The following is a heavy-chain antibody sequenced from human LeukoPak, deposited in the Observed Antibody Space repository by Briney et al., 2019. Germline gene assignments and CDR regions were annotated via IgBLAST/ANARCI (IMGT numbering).Heavy chain of an antibody. D-gene: IGHD3-10*01. CDR3: AREPYSSGSYQVDY. J-gene: IGHJ4*02. V-gene: IGHV3-9*01. Sequence: GGSLRLSCAGSGFIFNNYAMHWVRQPPGKGLEWVSGISWNSGSIDYADSVKGRFTISRDNAKNSLYLQMNSLRADDTAVYYCAREPYSSGSYQVDYWGQGTPVTVSS. CDR1: GFIFNNYA. CDR2: ISWNSGSI.